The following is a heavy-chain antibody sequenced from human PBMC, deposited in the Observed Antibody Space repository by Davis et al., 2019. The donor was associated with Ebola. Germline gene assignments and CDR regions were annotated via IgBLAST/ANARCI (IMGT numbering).Heavy chain of an antibody. CDR2: MNPNSGNT. V-gene: IGHV1-8*01. J-gene: IGHJ4*02. Sequence: ASVKVSCKASGCTFTSYDINWVRQATGQGLEWMGWMNPNSGNTGYAQKFQGRVTMTRDTSTSTVYMELSSLRSEDTAVYYCARSDYGDYEWGDYWGQGTLVTVSS. CDR3: ARSDYGDYEWGDY. D-gene: IGHD4-17*01. CDR1: GCTFTSYD.